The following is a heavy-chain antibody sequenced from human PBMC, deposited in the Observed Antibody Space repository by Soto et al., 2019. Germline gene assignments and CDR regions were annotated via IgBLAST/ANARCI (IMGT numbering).Heavy chain of an antibody. V-gene: IGHV4-34*01. CDR3: ARGLKEWPRITGTRFPLLYFQH. Sequence: SETLSLTCAVYGGSFSGYYWSWIRQPPGKGLEWIGEINHSGSTNYNPSLKSRVTISVDTSKNQFSLKLSSVTAADTAVYYCARGLKEWPRITGTRFPLLYFQHWGQGTLVTVSS. D-gene: IGHD1-7*01. CDR2: INHSGST. J-gene: IGHJ1*01. CDR1: GGSFSGYY.